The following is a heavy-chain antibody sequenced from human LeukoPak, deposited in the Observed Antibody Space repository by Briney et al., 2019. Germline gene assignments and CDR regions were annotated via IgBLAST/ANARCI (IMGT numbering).Heavy chain of an antibody. CDR3: TRQGAPGCAD. D-gene: IGHD1-14*01. J-gene: IGHJ4*02. Sequence: SETLSLTCAVYGGSFSGYYWSWIRQPPRKGLESIRVYNHSGSTNCNPSLRSRVTISVDTTKNQFSLKLSAVAAAATVVYYCTRQGAPGCADWGQGTLVTVSS. CDR2: YNHSGST. V-gene: IGHV4-34*01. CDR1: GGSFSGYY.